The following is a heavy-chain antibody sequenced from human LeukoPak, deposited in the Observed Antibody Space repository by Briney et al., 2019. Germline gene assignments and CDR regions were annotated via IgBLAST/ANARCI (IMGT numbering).Heavy chain of an antibody. J-gene: IGHJ4*02. V-gene: IGHV3-30*03. CDR2: ISYDGSNK. CDR1: GVTVSSYG. CDR3: ASVGSIVWGRKGTASIL. Sequence: RRSLRLSCAASGVTVSSYGMHWVRQAPGKGLEWVAVISYDGSNKYYADSVKGRFTISRDNSKNTLYLQMNSLRAEDTTVYYCASVGSIVWGRKGTASILWGQGTLVTVSS. D-gene: IGHD2-21*02.